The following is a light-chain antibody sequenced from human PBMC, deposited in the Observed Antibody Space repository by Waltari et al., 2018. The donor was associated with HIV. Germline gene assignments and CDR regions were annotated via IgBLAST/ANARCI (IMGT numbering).Light chain of an antibody. CDR2: DNE. Sequence: QSVLTQPPSVSAAPGQKVSFSCSGGNSNLGNNYVSWYQRLPGRAPRLLIYDNEKRPSGIPDRFSASKAGMSATLDITGLQIVDEADYYCGTWDSSLNLYVFGPGTTVAVL. CDR1: NSNLGNNY. CDR3: GTWDSSLNLYV. V-gene: IGLV1-51*01. J-gene: IGLJ1*01.